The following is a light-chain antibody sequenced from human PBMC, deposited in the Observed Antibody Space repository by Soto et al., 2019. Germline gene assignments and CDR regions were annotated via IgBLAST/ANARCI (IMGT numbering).Light chain of an antibody. CDR3: QQLNSYPT. Sequence: IQLTQSPSSLSASVGDRVTITCRASQGISSYLAWYQQKPGKAPKLLIYAASTLQSGVPSRFSGSGSGTDFTLTISSLQPEEFATYYCQQLNSYPTFGPGTKVDIK. V-gene: IGKV1-9*01. J-gene: IGKJ3*01. CDR2: AAS. CDR1: QGISSY.